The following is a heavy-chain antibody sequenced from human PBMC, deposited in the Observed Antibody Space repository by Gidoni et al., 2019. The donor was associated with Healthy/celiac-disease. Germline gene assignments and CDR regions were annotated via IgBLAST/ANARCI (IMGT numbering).Heavy chain of an antibody. V-gene: IGHV1-69*01. D-gene: IGHD6-19*01. J-gene: IGHJ3*02. CDR2: IIPIFGTA. CDR3: ARDSGWSDDAFDI. Sequence: APGQGLEWMGGIIPIFGTANYAQKFQGRVTITADESTSTAYMELSSLRSEDTAVYYCARDSGWSDDAFDIWGQGTMVTVSS.